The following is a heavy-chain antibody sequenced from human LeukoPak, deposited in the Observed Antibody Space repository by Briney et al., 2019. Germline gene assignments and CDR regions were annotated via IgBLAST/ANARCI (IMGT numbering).Heavy chain of an antibody. V-gene: IGHV1-46*01. CDR2: INPSGGST. J-gene: IGHJ3*02. Sequence: ASVKVSCKTSGYSFTGYYMHWVRQAPGQGLEWMGIINPSGGSTSYAQKFQGRVTMTRDTSTSTVYMELSSLRSEDTAVYYCARGGFVILTGYSAFDIWGQGTMVTVSS. D-gene: IGHD3-9*01. CDR3: ARGGFVILTGYSAFDI. CDR1: GYSFTGYY.